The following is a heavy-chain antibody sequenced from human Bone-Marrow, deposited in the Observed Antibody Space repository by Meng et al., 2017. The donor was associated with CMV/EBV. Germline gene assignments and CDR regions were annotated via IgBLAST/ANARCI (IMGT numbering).Heavy chain of an antibody. Sequence: ASLKVSCKASGYTFTGYYMHWVRQAPGQGLEWMGWINPNSGGTNYAQKFQGRVTMTRDTSISTAYMELSRLRSDDTAVYYCARDFTDIVVVPAAMGWFDPWGQGTLVTVSS. J-gene: IGHJ5*02. CDR3: ARDFTDIVVVPAAMGWFDP. D-gene: IGHD2-2*01. V-gene: IGHV1-2*02. CDR2: INPNSGGT. CDR1: GYTFTGYY.